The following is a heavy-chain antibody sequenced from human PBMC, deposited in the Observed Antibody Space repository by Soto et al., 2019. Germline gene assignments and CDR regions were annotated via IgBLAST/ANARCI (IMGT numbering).Heavy chain of an antibody. CDR3: ARGSLRRYDYIWGSYRCGFDY. V-gene: IGHV4-34*01. CDR2: INHSGST. Sequence: PSETLSLTCAVYGGSFSGYYWSWIRQPPGKGLEWIGEINHSGSTNYNPSLKSRVTISVDTSKNQFSLKLSSVTAADTAVYYCARGSLRRYDYIWGSYRCGFDYWGQGTLVTVSS. D-gene: IGHD3-16*02. J-gene: IGHJ4*02. CDR1: GGSFSGYY.